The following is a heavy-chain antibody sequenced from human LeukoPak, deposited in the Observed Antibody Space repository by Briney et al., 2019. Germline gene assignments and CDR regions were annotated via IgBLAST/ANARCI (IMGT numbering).Heavy chain of an antibody. CDR1: GFTFSSYE. V-gene: IGHV3-48*03. D-gene: IGHD3-10*01. CDR2: ISSIGSTI. J-gene: IGHJ6*04. CDR3: ARDRDYYGSGSYYRSMDV. Sequence: GGSLRLSCAASGFTFSSYEMNWVRQAPGEGLEWVSYISSIGSTIYYADSVKGRFTISRDNAKNSLYLQMNSLRAEDTAVYYCARDRDYYGSGSYYRSMDVWGKGTTVTVSS.